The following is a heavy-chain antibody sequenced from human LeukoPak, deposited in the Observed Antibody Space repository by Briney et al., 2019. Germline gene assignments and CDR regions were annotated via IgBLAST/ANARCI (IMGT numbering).Heavy chain of an antibody. Sequence: PGGSLRLSCAASGFTFSNYAMSWARQAPEKGLEWVSSIKGRFTISRDNSKNTLYLQMNSLRAEDTAVYYCAKDRWFGELSVFFFDYWGQGTLVTVSS. CDR1: GFTFSNYA. CDR2: I. J-gene: IGHJ4*02. D-gene: IGHD3-10*01. V-gene: IGHV3-23*01. CDR3: AKDRWFGELSVFFFDY.